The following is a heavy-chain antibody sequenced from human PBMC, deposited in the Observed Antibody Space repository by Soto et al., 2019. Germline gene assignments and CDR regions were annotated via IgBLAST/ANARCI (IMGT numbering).Heavy chain of an antibody. CDR3: ARGPNYYDDTGYPWYFDY. Sequence: PGGSLRLSCAASGFTFSSYAMSWVCQAPGKGLEWVSAISGSGGSTYYEDSVKGRFTISRDSSKNTLYLQMRSVRAGDTAVYYCARGPNYYDDTGYPWYFDYWGQGALVTVSS. V-gene: IGHV3-23*01. CDR2: ISGSGGST. CDR1: GFTFSSYA. J-gene: IGHJ4*02. D-gene: IGHD3-22*01.